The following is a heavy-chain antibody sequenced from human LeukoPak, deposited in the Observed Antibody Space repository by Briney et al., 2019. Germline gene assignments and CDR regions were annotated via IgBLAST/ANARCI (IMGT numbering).Heavy chain of an antibody. CDR1: GGSVSSGSYY. Sequence: SETLSLTCAVSGGSVSSGSYYWSWLRQPAGKGLEWIGRIYTSGSTNYNPSLKSRVTISVDTSKNQFSLKLSSVTAADTAVYYCARFYDFWRVFDYWGQGTLVTVSS. CDR3: ARFYDFWRVFDY. J-gene: IGHJ4*02. CDR2: IYTSGST. D-gene: IGHD3-3*01. V-gene: IGHV4-61*02.